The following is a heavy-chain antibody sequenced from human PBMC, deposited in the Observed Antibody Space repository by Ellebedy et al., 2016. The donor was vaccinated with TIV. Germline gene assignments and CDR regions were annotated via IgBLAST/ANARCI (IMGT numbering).Heavy chain of an antibody. Sequence: MPSETLSLTCTVSGGSISSGSYWWSWIRQHTGKGLEWIGHIYDNGNTRHNPSLKSRVTMSVDTSKKQYSLKLSSVTAADTAVYYCARDRKPLRYFDLWGRGTLVTVSS. V-gene: IGHV4-31*03. CDR2: IYDNGNT. CDR3: ARDRKPLRYFDL. J-gene: IGHJ2*01. CDR1: GGSISSGSYW.